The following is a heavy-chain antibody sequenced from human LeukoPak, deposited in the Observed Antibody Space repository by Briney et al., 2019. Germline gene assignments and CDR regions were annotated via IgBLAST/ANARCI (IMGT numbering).Heavy chain of an antibody. Sequence: GSLRLSCAASGFTFTTYSMNWVRQAPGKGLEWVANIKQDGSEKNYLDSVKGRFTISRDNAKNSLYLQMNSLRAEDTAVYYCYGGSYLFDFWGRGTLVTVSS. V-gene: IGHV3-7*01. J-gene: IGHJ4*02. CDR1: GFTFTTYS. CDR2: IKQDGSEK. D-gene: IGHD3-16*01. CDR3: YGGSYLFDF.